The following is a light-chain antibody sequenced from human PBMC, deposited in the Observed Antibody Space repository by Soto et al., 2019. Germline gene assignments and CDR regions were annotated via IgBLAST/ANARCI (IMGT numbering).Light chain of an antibody. V-gene: IGKV1-39*01. CDR3: QQSFSTLIT. J-gene: IGKJ5*01. Sequence: DIQMTQSPSTLSGSVGDRVTITCRASQTISSWLAWYQQKPGKAPNLLIYAASSLQTGVPSRFSGSGSGTDFTLTISSLQPEDFATYYCQQSFSTLITFGQGTRLEIK. CDR1: QTISSW. CDR2: AAS.